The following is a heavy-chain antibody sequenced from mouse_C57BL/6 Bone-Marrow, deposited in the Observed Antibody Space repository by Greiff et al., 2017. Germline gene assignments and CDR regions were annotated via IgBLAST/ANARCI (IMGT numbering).Heavy chain of an antibody. V-gene: IGHV5-4*01. CDR1: GFTFSSYA. CDR2: ISDGGSYT. J-gene: IGHJ1*03. D-gene: IGHD4-1*01. Sequence: EVQGVESGGGLVKPGGSLKHSCAASGFTFSSYAMSWVRQTPEKRLEWVATISDGGSYTYYPDNVKGRFTISRDNAKNNLYLQMSHLKSEDTAMYYCARETGTIGYFDVWGTGTTVTVSS. CDR3: ARETGTIGYFDV.